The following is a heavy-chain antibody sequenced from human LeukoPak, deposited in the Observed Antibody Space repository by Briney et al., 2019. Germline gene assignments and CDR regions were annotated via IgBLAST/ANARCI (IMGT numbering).Heavy chain of an antibody. J-gene: IGHJ4*02. Sequence: GGSLRLSCAASGFTFSSYSMNWVRQAPGKGLEWVSSISSSSSYIYYADSVKGRFTISRVNAKNSLYLQMNSLRAEDTAVYYCARDPYDSSGYYENWGQGTLVTVSS. V-gene: IGHV3-21*01. CDR1: GFTFSSYS. CDR3: ARDPYDSSGYYEN. D-gene: IGHD3-22*01. CDR2: ISSSSSYI.